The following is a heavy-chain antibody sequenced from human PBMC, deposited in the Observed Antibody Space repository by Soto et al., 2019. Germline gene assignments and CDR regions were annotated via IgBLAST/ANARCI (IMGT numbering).Heavy chain of an antibody. CDR1: GGSISSGDYY. J-gene: IGHJ4*02. CDR3: ARVRGSWDEDYYFDY. Sequence: SETLSLTCTVSGGSISSGDYYWSWIRQPPGKGLEWIGYIYYSGSTYYNPSLKSRVTISVDTSKNQFSLKLSSVTAADTAVYYCARVRGSWDEDYYFDYWGQGTLVTVSS. CDR2: IYYSGST. D-gene: IGHD6-13*01. V-gene: IGHV4-30-4*01.